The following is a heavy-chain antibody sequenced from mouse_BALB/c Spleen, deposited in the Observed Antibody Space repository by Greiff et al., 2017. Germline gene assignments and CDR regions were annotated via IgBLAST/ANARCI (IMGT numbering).Heavy chain of an antibody. V-gene: IGHV3-2*02. CDR1: GYSITSDYA. D-gene: IGHD2-1*01. Sequence: EVKLEESGPGLVKPSQSLSLTCTVTGYSITSDYAWNWIRQFPGNKLEWMGYISYSGSTSYNPSLKSRISITRDTSKNQFFLQLNSVTTEDTATYYCARLIYGNYEVYYAMDYWGQGTSVTVSS. CDR2: ISYSGST. CDR3: ARLIYGNYEVYYAMDY. J-gene: IGHJ4*01.